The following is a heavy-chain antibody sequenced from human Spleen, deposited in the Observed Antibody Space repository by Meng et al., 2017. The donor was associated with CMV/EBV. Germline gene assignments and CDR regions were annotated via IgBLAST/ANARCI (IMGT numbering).Heavy chain of an antibody. CDR2: MNPNSGYT. CDR3: ARVKRYCTGGSCSSTGYYGMDV. Sequence: ASVKVSCKAAGYTFTSYDIIWVRQATGQGLEWMGWMNPNSGYTGYAQKFQGRITLTRDTSRTTAYMEVSSLRSEDTAIYYCARVKRYCTGGSCSSTGYYGMDVWGQGTTVTVSS. J-gene: IGHJ6*02. V-gene: IGHV1-8*01. CDR1: GYTFTSYD. D-gene: IGHD2-15*01.